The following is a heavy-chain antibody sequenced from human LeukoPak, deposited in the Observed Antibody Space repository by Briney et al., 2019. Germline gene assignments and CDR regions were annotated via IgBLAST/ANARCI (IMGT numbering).Heavy chain of an antibody. CDR2: IIPILGIA. CDR3: ARSGTLNWFDP. Sequence: GASVKVSCKASGGTFSSYAISWVRQAPGQGLEWMGRIIPILGIANYAQKFQGRVTITADKSTSIAYMELSSLRSEDTAVYYCARSGTLNWFDPWGQGTLVTVSS. CDR1: GGTFSSYA. J-gene: IGHJ5*02. V-gene: IGHV1-69*04.